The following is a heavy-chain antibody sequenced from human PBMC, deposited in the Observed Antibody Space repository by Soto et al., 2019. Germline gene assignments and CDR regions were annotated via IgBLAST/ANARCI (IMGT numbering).Heavy chain of an antibody. CDR1: GDSIIRSF. CDR3: AGGSGDFSGPDSFDI. CDR2: ISDSGVT. Sequence: QAQLQESGPRLVTSSYTLSIVCSVSGDSIIRSFWGWIRQSPGKGLQYIGYISDSGVTDYDPSLKSRVTISVDTSKNQSSLKLTSVTSADTAVYYCAGGSGDFSGPDSFDIWGQGTMVGVSS. V-gene: IGHV4-59*07. J-gene: IGHJ3*02. D-gene: IGHD3-10*01.